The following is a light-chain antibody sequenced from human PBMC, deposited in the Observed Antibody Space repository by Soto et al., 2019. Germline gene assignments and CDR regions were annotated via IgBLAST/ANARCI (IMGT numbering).Light chain of an antibody. Sequence: SVLTQPPSVSGAPGQRVTISCTGSSSNSGAGYDVHWYQQLPGTAPKLLIYGNSNRPSGVPDRFSGSKSGTSASLAITGLQAEDEADYYCQSYDSSLSGWVFGGGTKLTVL. V-gene: IGLV1-40*01. CDR3: QSYDSSLSGWV. CDR2: GNS. J-gene: IGLJ3*02. CDR1: SSNSGAGYD.